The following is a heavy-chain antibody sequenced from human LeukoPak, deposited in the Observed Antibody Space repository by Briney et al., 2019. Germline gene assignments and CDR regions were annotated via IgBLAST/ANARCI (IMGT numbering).Heavy chain of an antibody. J-gene: IGHJ4*02. V-gene: IGHV3-30-3*01. CDR3: AKVYSRSAWYLFDH. D-gene: IGHD6-19*01. Sequence: PGRSLRLSCAASGFTFSGYAMHWVRQAPGKGLEWVAVISYDGSNKYYADSVKGRFTISRDYFKNTLYLQMNSLRAEDTAVYYCAKVYSRSAWYLFDHWGQGTLVTVSS. CDR2: ISYDGSNK. CDR1: GFTFSGYA.